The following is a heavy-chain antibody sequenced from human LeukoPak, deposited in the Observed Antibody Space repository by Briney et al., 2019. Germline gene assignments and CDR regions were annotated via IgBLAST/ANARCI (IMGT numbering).Heavy chain of an antibody. CDR1: GYTFPSYD. V-gene: IGHV1-8*01. Sequence: ASVTVSCKASGYTFPSYDINWVRQATGQGLEWMGWMNPNSGNTGYAQKFQGRVTMTRNTSISTAYMELSSLRSEDTAVYYCARASSTGGTVDYWGQGTLVTVSS. J-gene: IGHJ4*02. CDR3: ARASSTGGTVDY. CDR2: MNPNSGNT. D-gene: IGHD2-2*01.